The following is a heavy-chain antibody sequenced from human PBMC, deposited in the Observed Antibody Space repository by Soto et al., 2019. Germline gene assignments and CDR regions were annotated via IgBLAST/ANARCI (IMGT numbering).Heavy chain of an antibody. CDR3: ARHKSSSWYPDYYSYYGMDV. J-gene: IGHJ6*02. V-gene: IGHV5-51*01. CDR1: GYSFTSYW. D-gene: IGHD6-13*01. Sequence: GESLKISCTGSGYSFTSYWIGLVLRMPGKGLEWMGIIYPGDSDPRYSPSFQGQVTISADKSTGTAYLQWNSLKASDTAMYYCARHKSSSWYPDYYSYYGMDVWGQGTTVTVSS. CDR2: IYPGDSDP.